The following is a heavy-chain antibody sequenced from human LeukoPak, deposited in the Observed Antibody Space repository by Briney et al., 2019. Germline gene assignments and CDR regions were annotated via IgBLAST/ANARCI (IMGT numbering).Heavy chain of an antibody. CDR2: ISSSSSYI. Sequence: GGSLRLSCAASGFTFKTYTMHWVRQAPGMGLEWVSSISSSSSYIFYADSVKGRFTISRDNAKNSLYLQMNSLRAEDTAVYYCARDLGQWLAAGFQHWGQGTLVTVSS. CDR1: GFTFKTYT. J-gene: IGHJ1*01. D-gene: IGHD6-19*01. CDR3: ARDLGQWLAAGFQH. V-gene: IGHV3-21*04.